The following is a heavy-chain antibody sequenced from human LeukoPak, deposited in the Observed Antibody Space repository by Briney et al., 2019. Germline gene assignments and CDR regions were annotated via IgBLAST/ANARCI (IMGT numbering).Heavy chain of an antibody. CDR3: ARRSRSDSTPRYGMDV. CDR2: IYPGDSDT. CDR1: GYSFTSYW. D-gene: IGHD2-21*01. Sequence: GESLKISCKGSGYSFTSYWIGWVRQMPGKGLEWMGIIYPGDSDTRYSPSFQGQVTISADKSISTAYLQWSSLKASDPAMYYCARRSRSDSTPRYGMDVWGQGTTVTVSS. J-gene: IGHJ6*02. V-gene: IGHV5-51*01.